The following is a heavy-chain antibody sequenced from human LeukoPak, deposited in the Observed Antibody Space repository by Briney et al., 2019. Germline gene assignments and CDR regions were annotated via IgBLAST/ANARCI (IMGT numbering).Heavy chain of an antibody. CDR2: ISLSGDNM. J-gene: IGHJ3*01. D-gene: IGHD1/OR15-1a*01. Sequence: GGSLRLSCIASGFTFDSYGISWVRPAAGKGLEWVSDISLSGDNMFYADSVKGRFTISRDNSIHTVYLQMNSMRVDDTAVYYCAKVATPNTLDAFDVWGQGTMVTVSS. CDR1: GFTFDSYG. CDR3: AKVATPNTLDAFDV. V-gene: IGHV3-23*01.